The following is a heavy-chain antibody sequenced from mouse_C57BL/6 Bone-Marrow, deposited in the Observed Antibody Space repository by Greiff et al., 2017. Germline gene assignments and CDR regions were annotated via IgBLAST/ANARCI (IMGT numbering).Heavy chain of an antibody. V-gene: IGHV1-82*01. D-gene: IGHD3-2*02. CDR2: LYPGDGDT. J-gene: IGHJ3*01. Sequence: VQGVESGPELVKPGASVKISCKASGYAFSSSWMNWVKQRPGKGLEWIGRLYPGDGDTNYNGKFQGKATLTADKSSSTAYMQLSSLTSEDAAVYYCARTAQATGFAYWGQGTLVTVSA. CDR1: GYAFSSSW. CDR3: ARTAQATGFAY.